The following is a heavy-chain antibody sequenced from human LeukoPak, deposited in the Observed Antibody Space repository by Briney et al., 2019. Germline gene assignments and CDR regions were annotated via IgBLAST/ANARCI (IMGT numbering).Heavy chain of an antibody. D-gene: IGHD1-26*01. J-gene: IGHJ4*02. CDR2: IYYSGST. Sequence: SETLSLTCTVSGDSVSSYYWNWIRQPPGKGLEWIGYIYYSGSTNYNPSLRRRVTIPVDTSKNQFSLKLSSVTAADTAVYYCARGWASGSYYNYWGQGTLVTVSS. V-gene: IGHV4-59*02. CDR3: ARGWASGSYYNY. CDR1: GDSVSSYY.